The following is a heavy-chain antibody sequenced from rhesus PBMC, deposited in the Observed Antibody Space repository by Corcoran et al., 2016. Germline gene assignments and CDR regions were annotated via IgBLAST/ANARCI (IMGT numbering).Heavy chain of an antibody. Sequence: QVQLQESGPGLVKPSETLSLTCAVSGVSLTNYFWAWIRQAPGKGLEWIGRVFGATWVTDYNPSLRSRVTISMDASRNQFSLKLTSVTAADSAIYYCARGVNDPGHEGYWGQGVLVTVSS. CDR1: GVSLTNYF. V-gene: IGHV4S2*01. CDR2: VFGATWVT. J-gene: IGHJ4*01. D-gene: IGHD1-32*01. CDR3: ARGVNDPGHEGY.